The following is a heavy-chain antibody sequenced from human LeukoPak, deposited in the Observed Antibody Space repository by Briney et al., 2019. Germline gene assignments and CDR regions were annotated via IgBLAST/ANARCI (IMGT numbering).Heavy chain of an antibody. CDR1: GFTISSYS. CDR3: VRDPDALDY. CDR2: IRSSGRTI. J-gene: IGHJ4*02. V-gene: IGHV3-48*02. Sequence: PGGSLRLSCVASGFTISSYSMNWVRQAPGKGLEWVSYIRSSGRTIYYADSVRGRFTISRDSAKNPLYLQMDSLRDEDTGVYYCVRDPDALDYWGQGTLVTVSS.